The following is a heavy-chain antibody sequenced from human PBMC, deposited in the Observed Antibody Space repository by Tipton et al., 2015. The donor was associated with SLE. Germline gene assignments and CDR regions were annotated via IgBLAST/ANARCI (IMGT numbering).Heavy chain of an antibody. V-gene: IGHV4-34*01. D-gene: IGHD5-12*01. Sequence: AGLVKPSETLSLTCAVYGGSFSGYYWSWIRQPPGKGLEWIGEINHSGSTNYNPSLKSRVTISVDTSKNQFSLKLSSVTAADTAVYYCARGRSGWLRFGFGPWGQGTLVTVSS. CDR3: ARGRSGWLRFGFGP. CDR2: INHSGST. J-gene: IGHJ5*02. CDR1: GGSFSGYY.